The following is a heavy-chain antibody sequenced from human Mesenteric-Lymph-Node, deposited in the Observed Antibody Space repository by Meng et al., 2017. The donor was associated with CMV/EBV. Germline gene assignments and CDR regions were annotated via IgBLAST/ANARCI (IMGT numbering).Heavy chain of an antibody. J-gene: IGHJ4*02. D-gene: IGHD3-9*01. CDR2: INPNSGVT. CDR3: ARVPTDILPDQHFDY. CDR1: GYTFTGQY. Sequence: ASVKVSCKASGYTFTGQYMHWVRQAPGQGLEWMGWINPNSGVTKSAQKFQGRLTMTRDTSISTAYMEVSRLRSDDTAIYYCARVPTDILPDQHFDYWGQGTLVTVSS. V-gene: IGHV1-2*02.